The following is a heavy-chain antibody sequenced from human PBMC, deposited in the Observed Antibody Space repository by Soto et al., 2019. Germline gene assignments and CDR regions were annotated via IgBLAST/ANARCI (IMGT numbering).Heavy chain of an antibody. CDR3: ARQNTFGEFDY. CDR2: IYSGGNA. CDR1: GFIVSSKY. J-gene: IGHJ4*02. V-gene: IGHV3-53*01. D-gene: IGHD3-10*01. Sequence: GGSLRLSCAASGFIVSSKYMSWVRQAPGKGLEWVSVIYSGGNAYYADSVKGRFTISRDDSKDTVFLQMNSLRAEDTAVYYCARQNTFGEFDYWGQGTLVTVSS.